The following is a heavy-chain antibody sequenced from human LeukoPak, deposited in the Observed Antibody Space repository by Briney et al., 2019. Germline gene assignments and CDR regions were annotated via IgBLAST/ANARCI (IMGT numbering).Heavy chain of an antibody. Sequence: SETLSLTCTLSGDSLSTTSYFWAWIRPPPGEGLEWIGSLYYSGTTYFNSSLKSRVTISVERYKNHFSLKLSSLTVADTARYYRARFYSSTLNWFDTWGQGIQVTGSS. CDR2: LYYSGTT. CDR1: GDSLSTTSYF. D-gene: IGHD6-19*01. CDR3: ARFYSSTLNWFDT. V-gene: IGHV4-39*07. J-gene: IGHJ5*02.